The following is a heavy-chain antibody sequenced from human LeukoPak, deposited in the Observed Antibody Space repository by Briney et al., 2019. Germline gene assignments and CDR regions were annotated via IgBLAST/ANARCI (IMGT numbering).Heavy chain of an antibody. V-gene: IGHV4-59*08. Sequence: SETLSPTCTVSGGSISSYYWSWIRQPPGKGLEWIGYIYYSGSTNYNPSLKSRVTISVDTSKNQFSLKLSSVTAADTAVYYCAVTYYDMVLWGRGTLVTVSS. J-gene: IGHJ2*01. CDR3: AVTYYDMVL. CDR1: GGSISSYY. CDR2: IYYSGST. D-gene: IGHD3-22*01.